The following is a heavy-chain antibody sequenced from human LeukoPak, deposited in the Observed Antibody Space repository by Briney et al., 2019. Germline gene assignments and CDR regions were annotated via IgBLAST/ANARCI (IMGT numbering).Heavy chain of an antibody. CDR2: ITNSGSDI. D-gene: IGHD6-13*01. Sequence: GGSLRLSCVVSGFTFSDFHMSWLRQAPGKGLEWISYITNSGSDIEYADSVKGRFTISWDNAKKSLYLEMNTLRAEDTAIYYCACPYRSRFDYWGQGTLVTVPS. V-gene: IGHV3-11*01. CDR3: ACPYRSRFDY. J-gene: IGHJ4*02. CDR1: GFTFSDFH.